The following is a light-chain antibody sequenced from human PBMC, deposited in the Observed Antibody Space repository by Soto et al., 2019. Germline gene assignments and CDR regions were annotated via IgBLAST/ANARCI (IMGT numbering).Light chain of an antibody. V-gene: IGKV1-17*01. CDR2: GAS. Sequence: DIQMTQSPSSLSASVGDRVTITCRASQGISNDLGWFQQKPGKAPKRLIFGASNLESGVPSRFTGSGSGTEFTLTISSLQAEDFATYYGLQHYSYPRTFGQGTKLEIK. CDR3: LQHYSYPRT. CDR1: QGISND. J-gene: IGKJ2*01.